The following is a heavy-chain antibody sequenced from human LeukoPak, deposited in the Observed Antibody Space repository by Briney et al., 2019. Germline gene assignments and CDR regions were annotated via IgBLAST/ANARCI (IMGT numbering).Heavy chain of an antibody. Sequence: TGGSLRLSCAASGFTFSTYAMDWVRQAPGKGLEWVSYLSSSSSVIYHADSVKGRFTISRGNAKNSLYLQMNSLRAEDTAVYYCARDQNRVVVEHHWFDPWGQGTLVTVSS. CDR1: GFTFSTYA. D-gene: IGHD2-15*01. J-gene: IGHJ5*02. CDR2: LSSSSSVI. V-gene: IGHV3-48*01. CDR3: ARDQNRVVVEHHWFDP.